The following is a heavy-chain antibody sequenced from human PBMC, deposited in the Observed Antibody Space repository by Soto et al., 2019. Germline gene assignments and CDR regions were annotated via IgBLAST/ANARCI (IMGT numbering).Heavy chain of an antibody. J-gene: IGHJ4*02. Sequence: PGASLRLSCAASGFPFSNAWMSWVRQAPGKGLEWVCRIKTKTDGGTTDYAAPVRGRFTISIDDSKNMLYLQMTSLKTEHTAVYYCITDLVLMVPGGTDYWGQGGLFTVSS. CDR1: GFPFSNAW. D-gene: IGHD2-8*01. CDR2: IKTKTDGGTT. V-gene: IGHV3-15*01. CDR3: ITDLVLMVPGGTDY.